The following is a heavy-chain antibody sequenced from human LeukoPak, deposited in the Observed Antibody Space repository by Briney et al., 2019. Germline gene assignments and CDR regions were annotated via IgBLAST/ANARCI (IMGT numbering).Heavy chain of an antibody. V-gene: IGHV1-18*01. Sequence: GASVKVSCKASGYTFTSYGISWVRQAPGQGLEWMGWISVYNGNTNYAQKLQGRVTMTTDTSTSTAYMELRSLRSDDTAVYYCAREPLNSGWYEGDHDAFDIWGQGTMVTVSS. D-gene: IGHD6-19*01. CDR3: AREPLNSGWYEGDHDAFDI. J-gene: IGHJ3*02. CDR1: GYTFTSYG. CDR2: ISVYNGNT.